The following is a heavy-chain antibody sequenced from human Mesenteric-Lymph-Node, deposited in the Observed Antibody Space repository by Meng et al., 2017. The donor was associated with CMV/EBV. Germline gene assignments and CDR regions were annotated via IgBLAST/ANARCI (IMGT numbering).Heavy chain of an antibody. CDR2: IYRGGST. CDR1: GFSVSNNY. CDR3: AKDGHSSGWYWGHFDY. V-gene: IGHV3-53*01. J-gene: IGHJ4*02. Sequence: GGSLRLSCAVSGFSVSNNYISWVRQAPGKGLEWVAVIYRGGSTYYGDPVKGRFTISRDNSKNTLYVQMNSLRAEDTAVYYCAKDGHSSGWYWGHFDYWGQGTLVTVSS. D-gene: IGHD6-19*01.